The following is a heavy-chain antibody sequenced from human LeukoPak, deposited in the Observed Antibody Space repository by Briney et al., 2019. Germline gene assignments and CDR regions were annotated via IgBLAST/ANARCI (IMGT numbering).Heavy chain of an antibody. Sequence: PGGSLRLSCAASGFTFSSDAMTWLGQAPGEGREWVSTITGSDDTTYYADSVKGRFTISRDYSKNTVHLQLNNLRAEDTAMYYCAKGPQLYSGYHPDYWGQGTLVTVSS. J-gene: IGHJ4*02. CDR2: ITGSDDTT. V-gene: IGHV3-23*01. D-gene: IGHD5-12*01. CDR1: GFTFSSDA. CDR3: AKGPQLYSGYHPDY.